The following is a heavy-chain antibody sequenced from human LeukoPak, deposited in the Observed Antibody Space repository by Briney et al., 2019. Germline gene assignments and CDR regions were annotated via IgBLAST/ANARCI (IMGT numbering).Heavy chain of an antibody. D-gene: IGHD2-15*01. V-gene: IGHV1-69*06. CDR2: IIPIFSTA. CDR1: GGTFSSYA. Sequence: ASVKLSCKASGGTFSSYAISRVRQAPGPGLEWMGGIIPIFSTANYAQKFHGRVTITADKSTSTAYVELSSLRSEDTAVYYCARARAAEEDAFDIWGQGTMVTVSS. CDR3: ARARAAEEDAFDI. J-gene: IGHJ3*02.